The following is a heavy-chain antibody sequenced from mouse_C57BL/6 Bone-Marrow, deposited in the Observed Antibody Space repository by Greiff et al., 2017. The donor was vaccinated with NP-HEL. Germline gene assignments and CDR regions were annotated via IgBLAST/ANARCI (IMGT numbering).Heavy chain of an antibody. CDR2: VYPSNGGT. Sequence: VQLQQSGPVLVKPGPSVKISCKASGFTFTDYYMHWVKQSHGKSLEWIGLVYPSNGGTSSNQKFKGKATLTVDTSSSTAYMELNSLTSEDSAVYYCARAPYYSNSYFDYWGQGTTLTVSS. D-gene: IGHD2-5*01. V-gene: IGHV1-36*01. CDR1: GFTFTDYY. CDR3: ARAPYYSNSYFDY. J-gene: IGHJ2*01.